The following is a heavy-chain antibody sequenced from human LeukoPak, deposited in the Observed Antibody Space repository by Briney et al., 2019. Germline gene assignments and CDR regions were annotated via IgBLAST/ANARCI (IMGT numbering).Heavy chain of an antibody. Sequence: SETLSLTCAVYGGSFSGYYWSWIRQPPGKGLEWIGEINHSGSTNYNPSLRSRVTISVDTSKNQLSLKLSSVTAADTAVYYCARGLPAQLYYYYMDVWGKGTTVTVSS. CDR2: INHSGST. D-gene: IGHD2-2*01. J-gene: IGHJ6*03. CDR1: GGSFSGYY. CDR3: ARGLPAQLYYYYMDV. V-gene: IGHV4-34*01.